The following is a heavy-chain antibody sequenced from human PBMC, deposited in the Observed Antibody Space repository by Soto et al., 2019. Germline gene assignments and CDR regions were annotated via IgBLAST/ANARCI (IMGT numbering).Heavy chain of an antibody. CDR2: IYYSGST. J-gene: IGHJ6*02. CDR3: ARKNYDFWSGYLDV. V-gene: IGHV4-59*01. D-gene: IGHD3-3*01. Sequence: SETLSITCTVSGGSISSYYWSWIRQPPGKGLEWIGYIYYSGSTNYNPSLKSRVTISVDTSKNQFSLKLSSVTAADTAVYYCARKNYDFWSGYLDVWGQGTTVTVSS. CDR1: GGSISSYY.